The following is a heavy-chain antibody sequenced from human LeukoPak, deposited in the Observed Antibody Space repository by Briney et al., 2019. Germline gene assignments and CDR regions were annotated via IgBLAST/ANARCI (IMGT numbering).Heavy chain of an antibody. V-gene: IGHV3-7*01. D-gene: IGHD3-10*01. CDR2: IKQDGSEK. CDR3: ARFLWFGEYDFDY. J-gene: IGHJ4*02. Sequence: GGSLRLSCAASGFTFSSYAMSWVRQAPGKGLEWVANIKQDGSEKYYVDSVKGRFTISRDNAKNSLYLQMNSLRAEDTAVYYCARFLWFGEYDFDYWGQGTLVTVSS. CDR1: GFTFSSYA.